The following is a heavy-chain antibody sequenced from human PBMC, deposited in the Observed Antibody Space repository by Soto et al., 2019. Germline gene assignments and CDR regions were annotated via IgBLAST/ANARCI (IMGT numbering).Heavy chain of an antibody. D-gene: IGHD3-10*01. CDR3: AVDTHIYGSGPYYYYYMDV. J-gene: IGHJ6*03. CDR2: INPNSGGT. Sequence: ASVKVSCKASGYTFTGYYMHWVRQAPGQGLEWMGWINPNSGGTNYAQKFQGWVTMTRDTSISTAYMELSRLRSDDTAVYYCAVDTHIYGSGPYYYYYMDVWGKGTTVTVSS. CDR1: GYTFTGYY. V-gene: IGHV1-2*04.